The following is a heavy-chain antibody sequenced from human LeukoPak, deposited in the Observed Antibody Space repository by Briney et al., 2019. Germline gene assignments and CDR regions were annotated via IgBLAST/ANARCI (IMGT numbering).Heavy chain of an antibody. Sequence: SVKVSCKASGGTFSSYAINWVRQAPGQGLEWMGRIIPIFGTANYAQKFQGRVTITTDESTSTAYMELSSLRSEDTAMYYCARDRGRVMITFGGVTVKGFDPWGQGTLVTVSS. CDR2: IIPIFGTA. V-gene: IGHV1-69*05. CDR3: ARDRGRVMITFGGVTVKGFDP. CDR1: GGTFSSYA. D-gene: IGHD3-16*02. J-gene: IGHJ5*02.